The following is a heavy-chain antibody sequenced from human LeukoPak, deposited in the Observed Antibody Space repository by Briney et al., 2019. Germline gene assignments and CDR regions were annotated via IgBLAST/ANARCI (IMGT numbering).Heavy chain of an antibody. CDR3: ARGRYYYGSGSYFPHYYYYYGMDV. V-gene: IGHV4-39*01. Sequence: SETLSLTCTVSGGSISSGSYYWGWIRQPPGKGLEWIGSIYYSGSTYQNPSLKSRVTISVDTSKNQFSLKLSSVTAADTAVYYCARGRYYYGSGSYFPHYYYYYGMDVWGQGTTVTVSS. CDR1: GGSISSGSYY. CDR2: IYYSGST. J-gene: IGHJ6*02. D-gene: IGHD3-10*01.